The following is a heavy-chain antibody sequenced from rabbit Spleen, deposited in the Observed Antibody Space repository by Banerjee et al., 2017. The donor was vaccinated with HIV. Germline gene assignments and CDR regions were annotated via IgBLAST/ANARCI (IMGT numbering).Heavy chain of an antibody. D-gene: IGHD8-1*01. J-gene: IGHJ6*01. V-gene: IGHV1S40*01. CDR1: GFSFSRGYD. CDR2: IYTGNGKT. Sequence: EESGGGLVKPGASLTLTCTASGFSFSRGYDMCWVRQAPGKGLEWIGCIYTGNGKTYYASWAKGRFTISKTSSTTVTLQMTSLTVADTATYFCARDTGSSFSTYGMDLWGPGTLVTVS. CDR3: ARDTGSSFSTYGMDL.